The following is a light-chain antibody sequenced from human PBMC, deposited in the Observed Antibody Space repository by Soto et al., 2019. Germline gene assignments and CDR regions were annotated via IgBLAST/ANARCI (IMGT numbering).Light chain of an antibody. CDR1: SSDVGSYDL. CDR3: CSFVRTNGLL. V-gene: IGLV2-23*02. Sequence: QSALTQPASVSGSPGQSITISCTGTSSDVGSYDLVSWYQHHSGKAPKIIIYEVNKRPSGISDRFSGSKSGTTAALTISGLQAEDEADYFCCSFVRTNGLLFGGGTKLTVL. CDR2: EVN. J-gene: IGLJ2*01.